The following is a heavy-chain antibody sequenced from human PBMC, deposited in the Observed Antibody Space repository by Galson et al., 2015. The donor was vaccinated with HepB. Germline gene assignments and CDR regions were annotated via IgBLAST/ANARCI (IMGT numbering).Heavy chain of an antibody. CDR3: ARDQGDSYYDSSGLYDY. Sequence: SVKVSCKASGYTFTSYYMHWVRQAPGQGLEWMGIINPSGGSTSYAQKLQGRVTMTRDTSTSTVYMELSSLRSEDTAVYYCARDQGDSYYDSSGLYDYWGQGTLVTVSS. V-gene: IGHV1-46*04. CDR2: INPSGGST. CDR1: GYTFTSYY. D-gene: IGHD3-22*01. J-gene: IGHJ4*02.